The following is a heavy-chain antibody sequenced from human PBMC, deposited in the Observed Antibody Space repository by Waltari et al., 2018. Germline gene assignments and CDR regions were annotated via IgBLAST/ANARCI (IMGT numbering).Heavy chain of an antibody. D-gene: IGHD1-1*01. CDR1: GVSISNTSYY. CDR2: HYYGCSS. Sequence: QLQLHESGPGLVRPSETLVLTCTVSGVSISNTSYYWGWIRLPPGKGLEWVGSHYYGCSSYTNPSLRSRVSISVDTSNNQFTLNLSSVTAADTAVYFCARQGNEDVIDSWGQGVLVTV. V-gene: IGHV4-39*01. CDR3: ARQGNEDVIDS. J-gene: IGHJ4*02.